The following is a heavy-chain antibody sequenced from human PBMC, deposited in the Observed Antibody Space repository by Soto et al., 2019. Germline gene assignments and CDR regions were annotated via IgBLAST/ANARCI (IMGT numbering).Heavy chain of an antibody. CDR2: IYPGDSDT. D-gene: IGHD1-20*01. V-gene: IGHV5-51*01. J-gene: IGHJ6*02. Sequence: GESLKISCKGSGYSFTSYWIGWVRQMPGKGLEWMGIIYPGDSDTRYSPSFQGQVTISADKSISTAYLQWSSLKASDTAMYYCARHSPANWNYKGMDVWGQGTTVTVSS. CDR1: GYSFTSYW. CDR3: ARHSPANWNYKGMDV.